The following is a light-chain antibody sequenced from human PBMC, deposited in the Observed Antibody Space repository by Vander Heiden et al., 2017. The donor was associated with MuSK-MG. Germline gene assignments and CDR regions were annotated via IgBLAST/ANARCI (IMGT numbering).Light chain of an antibody. CDR1: SSNIGSNY. V-gene: IGLV1-47*02. CDR3: AAWDDSLSGDVV. Sequence: QSVLTQPPSASGTPGQRVTISCSGSSSNIGSNYVYWYQQLPGTAPKLLIYSNNQRPSGVPDRFSGSKSGTSDSLAISGLRSEDEADYYCAAWDDSLSGDVVFGGGTKLTVL. J-gene: IGLJ2*01. CDR2: SNN.